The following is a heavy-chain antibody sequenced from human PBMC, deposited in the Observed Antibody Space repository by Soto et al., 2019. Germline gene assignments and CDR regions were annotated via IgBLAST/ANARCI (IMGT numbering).Heavy chain of an antibody. CDR2: IKSDGSGT. CDR1: GFTFSNYW. D-gene: IGHD5-18*01. Sequence: EVQLVESGGGLVQPGGSLRLSCAASGFTFSNYWMHWVRQAPGKGLVWVSRIKSDGSGTYYADSVKGRLTISRDNPKNTLNLQMNRPRVQDTAVYYCARGDGDYNDGNGYLARHWGQGPLVTVSS. J-gene: IGHJ4*02. V-gene: IGHV3-74*01. CDR3: ARGDGDYNDGNGYLARH.